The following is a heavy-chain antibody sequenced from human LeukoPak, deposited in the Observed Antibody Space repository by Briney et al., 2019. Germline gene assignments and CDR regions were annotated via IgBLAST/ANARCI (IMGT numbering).Heavy chain of an antibody. V-gene: IGHV4-39*07. Sequence: SETLSLTCAVSGGSISSSTYYWGWIRQPPGKGLEWIGSIYYSGSTYYNPSLKSRVTISVDTSKNQFSLKLSSVTAADTAIYYCAKYGQYNFDYWGQGTLVTVSS. D-gene: IGHD2/OR15-2a*01. J-gene: IGHJ4*02. CDR3: AKYGQYNFDY. CDR1: GGSISSSTYY. CDR2: IYYSGST.